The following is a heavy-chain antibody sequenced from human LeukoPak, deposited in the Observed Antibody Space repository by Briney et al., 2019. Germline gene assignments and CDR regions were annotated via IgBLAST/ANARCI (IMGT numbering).Heavy chain of an antibody. V-gene: IGHV3-21*01. CDR2: ISSGSSYI. D-gene: IGHD4-17*01. J-gene: IGHJ6*02. CDR3: ARGDGDYAKGYYYGMDV. Sequence: PGGSLRLSCAASGFTFSSYSMNWVRQAPGKGLEWVSSISSGSSYIYYVDSVKGRFTSSRDNAKNSLYLQMNSLRAEDTAVYYCARGDGDYAKGYYYGMDVWGQGTTVTVSS. CDR1: GFTFSSYS.